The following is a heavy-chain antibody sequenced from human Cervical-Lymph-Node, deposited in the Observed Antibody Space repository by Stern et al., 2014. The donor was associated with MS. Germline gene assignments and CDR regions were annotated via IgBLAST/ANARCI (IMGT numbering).Heavy chain of an antibody. CDR3: ARDFEFQLQCD. Sequence: QVQLQGSGPGLVQPSGTLSLTCAVSGGSISRDNWWSWVRQPPGKGLEWMGEVYHSGSANYNPSLKSRVTMSVDKSKNQFSLRLTSVTAADTAVYYCARDFEFQLQCDWGQGALVTVSS. J-gene: IGHJ4*02. CDR1: GGSISRDNW. V-gene: IGHV4-4*02. CDR2: VYHSGSA. D-gene: IGHD2-2*01.